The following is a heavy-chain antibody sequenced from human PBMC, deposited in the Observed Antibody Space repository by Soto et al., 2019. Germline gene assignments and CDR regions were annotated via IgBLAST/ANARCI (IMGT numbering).Heavy chain of an antibody. J-gene: IGHJ6*02. CDR2: ISSSSSTI. CDR1: GFTFSSYS. V-gene: IGHV3-48*01. CDR3: ARDRTVTTIKGKFYYYGMDV. Sequence: GSLRLSCAASGFTFSSYSRNWVRQAPGKGLEWVSYISSSSSTIYYADSVKGRFTISRDNAKNSLYLQMNSLRAEDTAAYYCARDRTVTTIKGKFYYYGMDVWGQGTTVTVS. D-gene: IGHD4-17*01.